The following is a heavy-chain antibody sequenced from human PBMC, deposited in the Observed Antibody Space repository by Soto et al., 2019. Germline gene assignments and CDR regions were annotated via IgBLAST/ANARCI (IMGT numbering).Heavy chain of an antibody. CDR3: ARDRGPSSGYYPYWFDP. J-gene: IGHJ5*02. CDR2: IIPIFGTA. Sequence: QVQLVQSGAEVKKPESSVKVSCKASGGTFSSYAITWVRQAPGQGLEWMGGIIPIFGTANYAQKFQGRVTITADESTSTAYMERRSLRSEDTAVYYCARDRGPSSGYYPYWFDPWGQGTLVTVSS. CDR1: GGTFSSYA. V-gene: IGHV1-69*12. D-gene: IGHD3-22*01.